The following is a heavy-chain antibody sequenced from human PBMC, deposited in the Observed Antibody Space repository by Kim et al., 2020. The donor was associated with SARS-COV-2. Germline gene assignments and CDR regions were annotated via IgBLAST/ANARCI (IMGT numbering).Heavy chain of an antibody. D-gene: IGHD2-8*01. Sequence: GGSLRLSCAGSGFTFSRFAMNWVRQAPGKGLEWLSSISSSNTDKDYTDAVKGRFTISRDNAKNSLYLQMTSLRVEDTATYYCTPSSDANDYWGQGTVVTVSP. J-gene: IGHJ4*02. CDR1: GFTFSRFA. CDR2: ISSSNTDK. CDR3: TPSSDANDY. V-gene: IGHV3-21*01.